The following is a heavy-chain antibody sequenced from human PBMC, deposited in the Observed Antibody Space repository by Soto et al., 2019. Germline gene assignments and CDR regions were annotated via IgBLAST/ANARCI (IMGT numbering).Heavy chain of an antibody. D-gene: IGHD2-2*01. Sequence: GGSLRLSCVASGFIFDTYWMTWVRQAPGKGLEWVASIKQDGSEKYYVDSVEGRFTISRDNAENSLYLQMNSLRAEDTAVYYCARGLFTSAYWGQGTLVTVSS. CDR3: ARGLFTSAY. J-gene: IGHJ4*02. V-gene: IGHV3-7*01. CDR1: GFIFDTYW. CDR2: IKQDGSEK.